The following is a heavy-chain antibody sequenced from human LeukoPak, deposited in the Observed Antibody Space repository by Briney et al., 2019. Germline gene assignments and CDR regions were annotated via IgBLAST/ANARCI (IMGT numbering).Heavy chain of an antibody. CDR2: ISSSGSTI. J-gene: IGHJ6*02. V-gene: IGHV3-48*03. CDR3: AREKEVVVGYYFSYGLGV. CDR1: GFTFSSYE. Sequence: GGSLRLSCAASGFTFSSYEMNWVRQAPGKGLEWVSYISSSGSTIYYADSVKGRFTISRDNAKSSLYLQLNSLRAEDTAVYYCAREKEVVVGYYFSYGLGVWGQGTTVTVSS. D-gene: IGHD2-15*01.